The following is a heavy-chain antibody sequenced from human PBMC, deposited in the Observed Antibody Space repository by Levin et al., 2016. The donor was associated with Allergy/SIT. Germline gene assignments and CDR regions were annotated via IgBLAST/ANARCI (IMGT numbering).Heavy chain of an antibody. CDR3: ARARKPVYDYVWGPQGDAFDI. J-gene: IGHJ3*02. Sequence: VRQMPGKGLEWMGWINPNSGGTNYAQKFQGWVTMTRDTSISTAYMELSRLRSDDTAVYYCARARKPVYDYVWGPQGDAFDIWGQGTMVTVSS. CDR2: INPNSGGT. D-gene: IGHD3-16*01. V-gene: IGHV1-2*04.